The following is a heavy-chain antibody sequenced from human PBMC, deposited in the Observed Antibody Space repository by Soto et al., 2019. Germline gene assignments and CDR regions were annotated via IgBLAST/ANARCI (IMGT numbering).Heavy chain of an antibody. CDR3: ALRLGDPGRLYFDY. V-gene: IGHV4-31*03. CDR1: GGSISSGGYY. CDR2: IYYSGST. D-gene: IGHD3-16*01. J-gene: IGHJ4*02. Sequence: QVQLQESGPGLVKPSQTLSLTCTASGGSISSGGYYCSWIRQHPGKGLEWIGYIYYSGSTYYNPSLKSRVSISVDTSKNQFSLKLSSVTAADTAVYYCALRLGDPGRLYFDYWGQGTLVTVSS.